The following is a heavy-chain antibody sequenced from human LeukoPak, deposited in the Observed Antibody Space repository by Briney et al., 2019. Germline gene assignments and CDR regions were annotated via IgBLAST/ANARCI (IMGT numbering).Heavy chain of an antibody. CDR3: AKDAYYYDSSGYPSDY. CDR2: IRGSGGST. D-gene: IGHD3-22*01. V-gene: IGHV3-23*01. CDR1: GFTFSSYA. Sequence: PGGSLRLSCAASGFTFSSYAMSWVRQAPGKGLEWVSAIRGSGGSTYYADSVKGRFTISRDNSKNTLYLQMNSLRAEDTAVYYCAKDAYYYDSSGYPSDYWGQGTLVTVSS. J-gene: IGHJ4*02.